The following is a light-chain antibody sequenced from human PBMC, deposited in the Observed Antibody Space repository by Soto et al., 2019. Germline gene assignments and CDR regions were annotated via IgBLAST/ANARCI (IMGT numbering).Light chain of an antibody. J-gene: IGKJ5*01. V-gene: IGKV1-39*01. CDR1: QNIGRF. Sequence: DIQMTQSPSSLSASVGDRVTITCRASQNIGRFLNWHQQKPGKAPNVLINVASTLRSGVPSRFSGSGSGTDFNLTINSLQPEDFATYYCQQYNSYATFGQGTRLEIK. CDR3: QQYNSYAT. CDR2: VAS.